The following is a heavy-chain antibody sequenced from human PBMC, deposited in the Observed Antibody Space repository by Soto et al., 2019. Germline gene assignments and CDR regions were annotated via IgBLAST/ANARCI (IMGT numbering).Heavy chain of an antibody. CDR1: GGSISSGGYY. J-gene: IGHJ5*02. CDR2: IYYSGST. D-gene: IGHD3-16*02. CDR3: ARAWGLRLGELSLPNWLDP. Sequence: SETLSLTCTVSGGSISSGGYYWSWIRQHPGKGLEWIGYIYYSGSTYYNPSLKSRVTISVDTSKNQFSLKLSSVTAADTAVYYCARAWGLRLGELSLPNWLDPWGQGTLVTVSS. V-gene: IGHV4-31*03.